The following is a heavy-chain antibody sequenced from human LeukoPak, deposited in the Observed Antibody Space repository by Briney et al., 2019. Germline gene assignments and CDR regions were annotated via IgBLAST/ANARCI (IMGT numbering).Heavy chain of an antibody. V-gene: IGHV1-2*02. Sequence: ASVKVSCKASGYTFTGYYMHWVRQAPGQGLEWMGWINPNSGGTNYAQKFQGRVTMTRDTSISTAYMELSRLRSDDTAVYYCAREYCSSTSCFYYFDYWGQGTLVTVPS. D-gene: IGHD2-2*01. CDR1: GYTFTGYY. CDR2: INPNSGGT. CDR3: AREYCSSTSCFYYFDY. J-gene: IGHJ4*02.